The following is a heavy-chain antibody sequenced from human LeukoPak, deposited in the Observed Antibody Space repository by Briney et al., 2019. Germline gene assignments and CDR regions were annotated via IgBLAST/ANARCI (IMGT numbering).Heavy chain of an antibody. CDR2: IYTSGST. Sequence: PSETLSLTCTVSGGSISSYYWSWIRQPAGKGLEWIARIYTSGSTNYNPSLKSRVTMSVDTSKNQFSLKLSSVTAADTAVYYCARDATGYSSSWYSSGGFDYWDQGTLVTVSS. J-gene: IGHJ4*02. D-gene: IGHD6-13*01. V-gene: IGHV4-4*07. CDR3: ARDATGYSSSWYSSGGFDY. CDR1: GGSISSYY.